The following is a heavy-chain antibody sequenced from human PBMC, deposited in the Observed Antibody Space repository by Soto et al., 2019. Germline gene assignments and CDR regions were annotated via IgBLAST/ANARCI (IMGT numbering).Heavy chain of an antibody. J-gene: IGHJ6*03. D-gene: IGHD1-20*01. V-gene: IGHV3-13*01. CDR1: GFTFSSYD. Sequence: GGSLRLSCAASGFTFSSYDMHWVRQATGKGLEWVSAIGTAGDTYYPGSVKGRFTISRENAKNSLYLQMNSLRAGDTAVYYCARGGLRTGITEYYYYMDVWGKGTTVTVSS. CDR3: ARGGLRTGITEYYYYMDV. CDR2: IGTAGDT.